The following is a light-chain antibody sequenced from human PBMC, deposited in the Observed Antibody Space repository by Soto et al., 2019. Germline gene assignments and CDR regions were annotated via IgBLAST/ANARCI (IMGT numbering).Light chain of an antibody. Sequence: EIVMTQSPASLSVSPGESVTLSCRASQSVASNLAGYQQKPGQAPRLLIYGTSTRATGVPARFSGSGSGTDFILTISSLQAADFAVYHCQHYNNWPITFGQGTRLDIK. CDR1: QSVASN. CDR2: GTS. CDR3: QHYNNWPIT. J-gene: IGKJ5*01. V-gene: IGKV3-15*01.